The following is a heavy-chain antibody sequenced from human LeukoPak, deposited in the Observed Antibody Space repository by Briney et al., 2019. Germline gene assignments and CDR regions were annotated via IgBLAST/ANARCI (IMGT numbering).Heavy chain of an antibody. CDR3: ARVGTYYYDSSGYYYFDY. V-gene: IGHV3-20*04. CDR2: INWNGGST. CDR1: GGSFSGYY. J-gene: IGHJ4*02. D-gene: IGHD3-22*01. Sequence: ETLSLTCAVYGGSFSGYYWSWIRQPPGKGLEWVSGINWNGGSTGYADSVKGRFTISRDNAKNSLYLQMNSLRAEDTALYYCARVGTYYYDSSGYYYFDYWGQGTLVTVSS.